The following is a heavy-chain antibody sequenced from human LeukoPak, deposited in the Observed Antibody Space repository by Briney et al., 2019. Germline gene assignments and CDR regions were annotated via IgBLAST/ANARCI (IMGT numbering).Heavy chain of an antibody. CDR2: INNDWSST. V-gene: IGHV3-74*01. CDR1: GFTFSSYW. CDR3: AGPTKEGSSWYWWFDP. D-gene: IGHD6-13*01. Sequence: GGSLRLSCAASGFTFSSYWMHWVRQAPGKGLVWVSRINNDWSSTSYADSVKGRFTISRDNAKNTLYLQMNSLRAEDTAVYSCAGPTKEGSSWYWWFDPWGKGTLVTVSS. J-gene: IGHJ5*02.